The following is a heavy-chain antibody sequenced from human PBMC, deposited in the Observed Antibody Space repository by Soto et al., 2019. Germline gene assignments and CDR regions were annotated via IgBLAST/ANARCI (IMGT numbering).Heavy chain of an antibody. CDR2: ISYDGSNK. J-gene: IGHJ4*02. CDR1: GFTFSSYA. D-gene: IGHD3-22*01. V-gene: IGHV3-30-3*01. Sequence: GGSLRLSCAASGFTFSSYAMHWVRQAPGKGLEWVAVISYDGSNKYYADSVKGRFTISRDNSKNTLYLQMNSLRAEDTAVYYCARDYYYDSSGYRNDWGQGTLVTVSS. CDR3: ARDYYYDSSGYRND.